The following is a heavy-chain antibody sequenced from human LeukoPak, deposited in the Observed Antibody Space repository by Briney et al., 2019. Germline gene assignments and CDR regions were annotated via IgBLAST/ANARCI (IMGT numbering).Heavy chain of an antibody. CDR1: GGPISSYF. V-gene: IGHV4-59*01. J-gene: IGHJ4*02. CDR3: AREKTPAVFDY. CDR2: IYYSGST. Sequence: SETLSHTCTVSGGPISSYFCSWIRQPPPKGLEWIGYIYYSGSTNYTPSLKSRVTISVATSKNQFPPKLSSVAAADTAVYYCAREKTPAVFDYWGQGTLVTVSS.